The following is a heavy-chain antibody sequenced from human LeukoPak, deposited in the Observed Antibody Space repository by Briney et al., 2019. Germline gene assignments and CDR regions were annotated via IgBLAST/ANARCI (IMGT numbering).Heavy chain of an antibody. V-gene: IGHV3-21*01. CDR3: ARDDYGDYYFDY. CDR1: GFTFSSYS. D-gene: IGHD4-17*01. Sequence: GGSLRLSCAASGFTFSSYSMNWVRQAPGKGLEWVSSISSSSSYIYYADSVKGRFTISRDNAKNSLYLQMNSLRAEDTAVYYCARDDYGDYYFDYWGQGTLVTVSS. J-gene: IGHJ4*02. CDR2: ISSSSSYI.